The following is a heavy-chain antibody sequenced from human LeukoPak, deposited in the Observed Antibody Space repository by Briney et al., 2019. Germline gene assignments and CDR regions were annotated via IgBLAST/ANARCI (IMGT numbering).Heavy chain of an antibody. D-gene: IGHD7-27*01. CDR2: IFTTGST. CDR1: GGSICSYY. J-gene: IGHJ2*01. Sequence: SETLSLTCTVSGGSICSYYWSWIREPAGKPLEWIGHIFTTGSTSYNPSLRTRVTISEDSSKEQFSLNLKSVTAADTAVYYCARDRNWGRGYFDLWGRGTLVIVSS. V-gene: IGHV4-4*07. CDR3: ARDRNWGRGYFDL.